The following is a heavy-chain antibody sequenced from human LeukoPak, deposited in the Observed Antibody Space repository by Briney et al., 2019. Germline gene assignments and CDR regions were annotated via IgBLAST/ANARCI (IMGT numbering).Heavy chain of an antibody. V-gene: IGHV1-46*01. J-gene: IGHJ4*02. Sequence: ASVKVSCKASGYTFTSYYMHWVRQAPGQGLEWMGIINPSGGSTSYAQKFQGRVTMTRDTSTSTAYMELRSLRSDDTAVYYCARDAMGATLYYFDYWGQGTLVTVSS. CDR3: ARDAMGATLYYFDY. D-gene: IGHD1-26*01. CDR2: INPSGGST. CDR1: GYTFTSYY.